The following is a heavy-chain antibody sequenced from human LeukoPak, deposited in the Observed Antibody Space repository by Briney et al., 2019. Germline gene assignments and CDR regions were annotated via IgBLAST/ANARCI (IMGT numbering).Heavy chain of an antibody. CDR3: ARPPYSSGPFDY. V-gene: IGHV3-48*02. CDR1: GFTCSSYS. Sequence: GGSLRLYCAASGFTCSSYSMKWVRQGQGKGREGVSYISISSNTIYYPDSVNGRFPISRDNAKNSPYLQMNSLRDQDTAVYYCARPPYSSGPFDYWGQGTLVTVSS. CDR2: ISISSNTI. D-gene: IGHD6-19*01. J-gene: IGHJ4*02.